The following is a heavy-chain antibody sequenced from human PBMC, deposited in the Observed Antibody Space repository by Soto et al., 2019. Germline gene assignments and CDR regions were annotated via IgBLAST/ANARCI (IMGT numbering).Heavy chain of an antibody. CDR3: AEGWLQFY. CDR1: GFTLSYSA. D-gene: IGHD5-12*01. CDR2: ISGSGGTP. J-gene: IGHJ4*02. V-gene: IGHV3-23*01. Sequence: EVQLLGSGGGLVQPGGSLRLSCAASGFTLSYSAMSWVRQAPGRGLEWVSTISGSGGTPYYADSVKGRFTISRDNSKNTLYLQMNSLRAEDTAVYYCAEGWLQFYWGQGTLVTVSS.